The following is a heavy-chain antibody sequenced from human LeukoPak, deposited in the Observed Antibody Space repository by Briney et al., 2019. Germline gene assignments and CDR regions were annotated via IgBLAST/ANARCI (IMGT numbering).Heavy chain of an antibody. J-gene: IGHJ6*03. D-gene: IGHD1-26*01. V-gene: IGHV4-59*01. CDR2: IYYIGST. CDR3: ARDGSQKWAYYYYMDV. CDR1: GGSISSYY. Sequence: PSETLSLTCTVSGGSISSYYRSWIRQPPGKGLEWIGYIYYIGSTNYNPSLKSRVTISADTSKNQFSLKLSSVTAADTAVYYCARDGSQKWAYYYYMDVWGKGTTVTVSS.